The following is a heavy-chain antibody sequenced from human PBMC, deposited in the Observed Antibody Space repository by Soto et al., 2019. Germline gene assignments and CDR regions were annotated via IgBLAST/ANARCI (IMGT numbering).Heavy chain of an antibody. CDR3: AREYTACPRAYGLDV. V-gene: IGHV3-21*01. J-gene: IGHJ6*02. CDR2: ISTAVGAT. Sequence: GGSLRLSCAASGFTFSYYAMSWVRQAPGKGLEWVSAISTAVGATYYADSVKGRFTISRDNAQNSVSLQMNSLRAEDTAVYYCAREYTACPRAYGLDVWGQGTTVTVSS. CDR1: GFTFSYYA. D-gene: IGHD2-2*02.